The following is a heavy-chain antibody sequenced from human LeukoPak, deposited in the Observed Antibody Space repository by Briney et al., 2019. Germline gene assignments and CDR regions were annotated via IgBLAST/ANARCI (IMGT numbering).Heavy chain of an antibody. D-gene: IGHD6-6*01. CDR1: GFTFSRAW. Sequence: GGSLRLSCAAAGFTFSRAWMSWVSQAPGKGMEWVGRIRSNSDGGKTDYAATVKDRFTISRDDSKNTLYLQMNSLKTEDTAVYYCVTILSAARLDFDYWGQGTLVTVSS. CDR2: IRSNSDGGKT. J-gene: IGHJ4*02. CDR3: VTILSAARLDFDY. V-gene: IGHV3-15*01.